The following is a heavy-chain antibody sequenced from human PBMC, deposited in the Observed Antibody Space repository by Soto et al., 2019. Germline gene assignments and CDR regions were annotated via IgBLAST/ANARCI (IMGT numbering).Heavy chain of an antibody. CDR3: ARVERGTATTVVDAFDI. Sequence: QVQLQQWGAGLLKPSETLSLTCAVYGGSVNSGNYYWSWIRQPPGKGLEWIGEMSHSGGTHFNPSLQRRVTIPVDTSKNQFSLKMSSVNAAATALYYCARVERGTATTVVDAFDIWGPGTLVTVSS. V-gene: IGHV4-34*01. CDR1: GGSVNSGNYY. CDR2: MSHSGGT. J-gene: IGHJ3*02. D-gene: IGHD1-1*01.